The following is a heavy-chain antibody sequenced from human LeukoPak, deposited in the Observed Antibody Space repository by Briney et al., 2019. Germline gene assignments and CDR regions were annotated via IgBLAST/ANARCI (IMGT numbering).Heavy chain of an antibody. J-gene: IGHJ5*02. Sequence: SETLSLTCTVSGGSISSSSYYWGWIRQPPGKGLEWIGEGSDVGGTKYNPSLKSRVTISADTSKNLFSLKLSSVTAADTAVYYCAQNGQSGFSFDPWGQGTLVTVSS. CDR2: GSDVGGT. CDR3: AQNGQSGFSFDP. CDR1: GGSISSSSYY. D-gene: IGHD2-8*01. V-gene: IGHV4-39*07.